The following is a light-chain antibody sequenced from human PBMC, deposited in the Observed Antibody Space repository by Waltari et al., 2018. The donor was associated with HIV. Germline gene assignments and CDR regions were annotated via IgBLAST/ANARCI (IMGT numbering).Light chain of an antibody. J-gene: IGLJ1*01. V-gene: IGLV1-40*01. CDR2: GNS. Sequence: QSVLTQPPSVSGAPGQRVTISCPGSSSNIGAGYDVQWYQQLPGTAPKLLIYGNSNRPSGVPDRFSGSKSGTSASLAITGLQAEDEADYYCQSYDSSLSGYVFGTGTKVTVL. CDR3: QSYDSSLSGYV. CDR1: SSNIGAGYD.